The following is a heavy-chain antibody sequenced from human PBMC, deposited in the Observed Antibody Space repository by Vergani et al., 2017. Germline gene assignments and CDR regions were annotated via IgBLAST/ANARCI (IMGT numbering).Heavy chain of an antibody. J-gene: IGHJ3*02. CDR3: AKNGAITGTTRIAFDI. CDR1: GFNFSVFG. D-gene: IGHD1-7*01. CDR2: ISFDGSNK. Sequence: QVQLVESGGGVVQPGRSLRLSCLASGFNFSVFGMHWVRQTPGKVLEWVAVISFDGSNKYYGDSVKGRFTISRDNSKNTVYLQMSSLRAEDTAVYYCAKNGAITGTTRIAFDIWGKGTMVTVSS. V-gene: IGHV3-30*18.